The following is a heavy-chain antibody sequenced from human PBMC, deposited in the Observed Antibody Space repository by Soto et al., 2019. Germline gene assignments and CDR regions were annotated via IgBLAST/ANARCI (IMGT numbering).Heavy chain of an antibody. V-gene: IGHV1-46*01. J-gene: IGHJ5*02. D-gene: IGHD2-15*01. CDR1: GYTFPSYY. Sequence: ASVKVSCKASGYTFPSYYMHWVRQAPGQGLEWMGIINPSGGSTSYAQKFQGRVTMTRDTSTSTVYMELSSLRSEDTAVYYCARDRDCSGGSCHHWFDPWGQGTLVTVSS. CDR3: ARDRDCSGGSCHHWFDP. CDR2: INPSGGST.